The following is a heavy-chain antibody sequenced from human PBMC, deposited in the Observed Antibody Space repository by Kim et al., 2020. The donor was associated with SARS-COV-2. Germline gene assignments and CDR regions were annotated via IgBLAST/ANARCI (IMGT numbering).Heavy chain of an antibody. CDR1: GGSISSSSYY. CDR2: IYYSGST. Sequence: SETLSLTCNVSGGSISSSSYYWGWIRQSPGKGLEWIGSIYYSGSTYYNPSLKSRVTISVDTSKNQFSLKLSSVTAADTAVYYCATSGSTWYGDFDYWGQGTLVTVSS. D-gene: IGHD6-13*01. CDR3: ATSGSTWYGDFDY. V-gene: IGHV4-39*07. J-gene: IGHJ4*02.